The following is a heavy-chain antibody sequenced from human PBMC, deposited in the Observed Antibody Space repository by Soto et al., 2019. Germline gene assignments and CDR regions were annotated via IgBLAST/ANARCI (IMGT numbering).Heavy chain of an antibody. Sequence: QVQLQESGPGLVKPSETLSLTCTVSGGSVSSGSHYWSWIRQPPGKGLEWIGYIYYSGSTNYNPSLKSRVTRSVDTSQNQFSLKLNSVTAADTAVYYCARYQMVTSYYYNGMDVWGQGTTVIVSS. V-gene: IGHV4-61*01. CDR3: ARYQMVTSYYYNGMDV. J-gene: IGHJ6*02. D-gene: IGHD2-21*02. CDR2: IYYSGST. CDR1: GGSVSSGSHY.